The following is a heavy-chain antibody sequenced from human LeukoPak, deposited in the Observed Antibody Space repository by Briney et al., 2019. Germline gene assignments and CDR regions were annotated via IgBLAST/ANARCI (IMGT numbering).Heavy chain of an antibody. CDR1: GFTFSSYA. CDR2: ISGSGGST. V-gene: IGHV3-23*01. CDR3: AKAKYYDILTGPTNHWHFDL. J-gene: IGHJ2*01. Sequence: GGSLRLSCAASGFTFSSYAMSWVRQAPGKGLEWVSAISGSGGSTYYADSVKGRFTISRDNSKNSLFLQMNSLRPEDTALYYCAKAKYYDILTGPTNHWHFDLWGRGTLVAVSS. D-gene: IGHD3-9*01.